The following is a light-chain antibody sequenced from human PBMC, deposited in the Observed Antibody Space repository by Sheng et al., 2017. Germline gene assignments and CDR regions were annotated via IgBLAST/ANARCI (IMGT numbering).Light chain of an antibody. CDR2: QDN. V-gene: IGLV3-1*01. CDR1: NLGDKY. J-gene: IGLJ2*01. Sequence: SYELTQPPSVSVSPGQTATITCSGTNLGDKYVCWYQQKPGQSPVVVIYQDNKRPSGIPERFSGSNSGNTATLTISGTQAMDEADYYCQAWDSNTAFFGGGTTLTVL. CDR3: QAWDSNTAF.